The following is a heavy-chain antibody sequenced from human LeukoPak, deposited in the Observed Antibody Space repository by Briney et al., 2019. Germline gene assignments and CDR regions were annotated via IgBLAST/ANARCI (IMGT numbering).Heavy chain of an antibody. CDR1: GGSISSGGYS. V-gene: IGHV4-30-4*07. CDR2: IYYSGST. CDR3: ARTLAAAYYYYYMDV. J-gene: IGHJ6*03. D-gene: IGHD6-13*01. Sequence: PSETLSLTCAVSGGSISSGGYSWSWIRQPPGKGLEWIGYIYYSGSTYYNPSLKSRVTISVDTSKNQFSLKLSSVTAADTAVYYCARTLAAAYYYYYMDVWGKGTTVTVSS.